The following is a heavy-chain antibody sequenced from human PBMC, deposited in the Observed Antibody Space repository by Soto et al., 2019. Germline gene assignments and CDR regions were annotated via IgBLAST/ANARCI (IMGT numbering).Heavy chain of an antibody. D-gene: IGHD2-15*01. CDR2: VSVYNDDT. CDR1: GVTFGSYS. J-gene: IGHJ4*02. CDR3: ARTCRSGGSCYHEY. V-gene: IGHV1-18*01. Sequence: SVKVSCTASGVTFGSYSINWLRQSPGQGLEWVGWVSVYNDDTKYAQNFQGRVTLTTDTSTSTTYMEVGSLRSDDTAVYYCARTCRSGGSCYHEYWGEGTLVTVSS.